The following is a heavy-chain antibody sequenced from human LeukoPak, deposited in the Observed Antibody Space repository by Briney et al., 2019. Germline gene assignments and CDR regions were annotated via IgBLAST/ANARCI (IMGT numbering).Heavy chain of an antibody. CDR2: ISAYNGNT. D-gene: IGHD6-19*01. CDR1: GYTFTTYG. CDR3: ARAGGAVADQFDY. J-gene: IGHJ4*02. Sequence: ASVMVSCKASGYTFTTYGITWMRQAPAQGLEWMGWISAYNGNTKYAQKFQGGVTMTTDTSTSTAYMELRSLRSDDTAVYYCARAGGAVADQFDYWGQGTLVTVSS. V-gene: IGHV1-18*04.